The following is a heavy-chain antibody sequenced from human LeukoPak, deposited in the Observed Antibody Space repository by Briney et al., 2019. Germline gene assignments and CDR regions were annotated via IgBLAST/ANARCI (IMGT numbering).Heavy chain of an antibody. CDR1: GFTFSTYN. CDR2: IGTSSGAI. CDR3: ARNLDS. Sequence: GGSLRLSCSASGFTFSTYNMNWVRQAPGKGLEWVSFIGTSSGAIYYADSVKGRFTISRDNARKSLYLQMNSLRDEDTAVYYCARNLDSWCQGALVTVSS. J-gene: IGHJ5*01. V-gene: IGHV3-48*02.